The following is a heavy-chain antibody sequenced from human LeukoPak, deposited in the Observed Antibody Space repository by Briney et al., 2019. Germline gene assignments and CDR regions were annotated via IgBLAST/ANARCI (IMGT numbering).Heavy chain of an antibody. J-gene: IGHJ4*02. Sequence: PGRSLRLSCAASGFTFSSYAMHWVRQAPGKGLEWVAVISYDGSNKYYADSVKGRSTVSRDNSNNTLSLQINSLRPEDTAVYYCARAPRLLTGNNGVDCWGLGTRVTVSS. D-gene: IGHD2-21*01. CDR1: GFTFSSYA. CDR2: ISYDGSNK. V-gene: IGHV3-30*04. CDR3: ARAPRLLTGNNGVDC.